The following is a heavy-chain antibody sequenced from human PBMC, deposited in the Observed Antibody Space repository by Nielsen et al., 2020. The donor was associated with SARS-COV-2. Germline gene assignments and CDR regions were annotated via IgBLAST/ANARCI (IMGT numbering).Heavy chain of an antibody. Sequence: GGSLRLSCAASGFTFDDYAMHWVRQAPGKGLEWVAVISYDGINKYYDDSVKGRFTISRDNSKNTLFLQMNSLRADDTAVYYCAKTNSGSYYYGMDVWGQGTTVTVSS. CDR1: GFTFDDYA. CDR2: ISYDGINK. V-gene: IGHV3-30*18. J-gene: IGHJ6*02. CDR3: AKTNSGSYYYGMDV. D-gene: IGHD1-26*01.